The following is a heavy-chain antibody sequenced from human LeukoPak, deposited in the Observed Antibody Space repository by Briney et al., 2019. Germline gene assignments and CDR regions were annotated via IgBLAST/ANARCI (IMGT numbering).Heavy chain of an antibody. D-gene: IGHD2-21*02. CDR2: IVVGSGNT. J-gene: IGHJ6*02. V-gene: IGHV1-58*02. CDR1: GFTFTSSA. Sequence: SVKVSCKASGFTFTSSAMQWVRQARGQRLEWIGWIVVGSGNTNYAQKFQERVTITRDMSTSTAYMELSSLRSEDTAVYYCAADHGYCGGDCHYYGMDVWGQGTTVTVSS. CDR3: AADHGYCGGDCHYYGMDV.